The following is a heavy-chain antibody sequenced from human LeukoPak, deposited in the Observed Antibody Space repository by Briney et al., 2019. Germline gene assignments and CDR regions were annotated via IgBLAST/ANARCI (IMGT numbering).Heavy chain of an antibody. J-gene: IGHJ4*02. CDR1: GFTFSNYA. CDR3: AKGHQLVQLYFDY. V-gene: IGHV3-23*01. CDR2: ITGPCGTT. D-gene: IGHD1-1*01. Sequence: GGSLRLSCAPSGFTFSNYAMGWVRQAPGKGLEWVSLITGPCGTTYHPDSVKGRFTISRDNSKSTLYLQMNSLRAEDTAVYYCAKGHQLVQLYFDYWGQGTLVTVSS.